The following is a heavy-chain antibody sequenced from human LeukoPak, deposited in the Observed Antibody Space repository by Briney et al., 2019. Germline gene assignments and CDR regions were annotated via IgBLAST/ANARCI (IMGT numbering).Heavy chain of an antibody. D-gene: IGHD2-21*02. V-gene: IGHV3-30-3*01. CDR1: GFTFSSYA. CDR3: ASLHIVVVTAILDAFDI. J-gene: IGHJ3*02. Sequence: GRSLRLSCAASGFTFSSYAMHWVRQAPGKGLEWVAVISYDGSNKYYADSVKGRFTIPRDNSKNTLYLQMNSLRAEDTAVYYCASLHIVVVTAILDAFDIWGQGTMVTVSS. CDR2: ISYDGSNK.